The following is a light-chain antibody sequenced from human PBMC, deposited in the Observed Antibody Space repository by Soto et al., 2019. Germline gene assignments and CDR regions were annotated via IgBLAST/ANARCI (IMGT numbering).Light chain of an antibody. Sequence: DIQMTQSPSNLSASVGDRVTITCRASQSIRNHLAWYQHKPGKAPKALIYDASTLESGVPSRFSGSGFGTEFTLTITTLQPDDCATYFCQQSHSYFGQGTEVEIK. CDR1: QSIRNH. J-gene: IGKJ2*01. CDR2: DAS. V-gene: IGKV1-5*01. CDR3: QQSHSY.